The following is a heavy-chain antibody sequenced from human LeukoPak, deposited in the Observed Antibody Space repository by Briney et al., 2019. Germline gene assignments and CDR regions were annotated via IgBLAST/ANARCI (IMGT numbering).Heavy chain of an antibody. CDR2: INSDGSST. CDR3: ARVGDSSGYYGYYYYYYGMDV. CDR1: GFTFSSYW. D-gene: IGHD3-22*01. V-gene: IGHV3-74*01. Sequence: GGSLRLSRAASGFTFSSYWMHWVRQAPGKGLVWVSRINSDGSSTSYADSVKGRFTISRDNAKNTLYLQMNSLRAEDTAVYYCARVGDSSGYYGYYYYYYGMDVWGQGTTVTVSS. J-gene: IGHJ6*02.